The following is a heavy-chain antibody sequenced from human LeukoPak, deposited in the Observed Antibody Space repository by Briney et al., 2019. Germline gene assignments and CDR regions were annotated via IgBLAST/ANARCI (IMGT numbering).Heavy chain of an antibody. CDR1: GGSISSGGYY. Sequence: PSETLSLTCTVSGGSISSGGYYWSWIRQHPGKGLEWIGYIYYSGSTYYNPSLKSRVTISVDTSKNQFSLKLSSVTAADTAVYYCARSMTVVAEGRDYFDYWGQGTLVTVSS. CDR2: IYYSGST. V-gene: IGHV4-31*03. J-gene: IGHJ4*02. D-gene: IGHD3-22*01. CDR3: ARSMTVVAEGRDYFDY.